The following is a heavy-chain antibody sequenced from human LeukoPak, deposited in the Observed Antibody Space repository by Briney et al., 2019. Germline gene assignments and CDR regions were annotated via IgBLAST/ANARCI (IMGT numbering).Heavy chain of an antibody. Sequence: GGSLRLSCAASGFTFSSYSMNWVRQAPGKGLEWVSSISSSSSYIYYADSVKGRFTISRDNAKNSLYLQMNSLRAEDTAVYYCAKAGMDSSSSVPDYWGQGTLVTVSS. V-gene: IGHV3-21*01. CDR2: ISSSSSYI. J-gene: IGHJ4*02. D-gene: IGHD6-6*01. CDR3: AKAGMDSSSSVPDY. CDR1: GFTFSSYS.